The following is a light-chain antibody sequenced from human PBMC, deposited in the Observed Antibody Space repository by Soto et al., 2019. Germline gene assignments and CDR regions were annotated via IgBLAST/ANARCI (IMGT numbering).Light chain of an antibody. CDR1: QSISSW. CDR2: DAS. Sequence: DIQITQSPSTLSASVGDRVTISCRASQSISSWLAWYQQKTGKAPKILIYDASSLESGVPSRFRGSGSGTEFTLTISSLQPDDFATYYCQQYNSYSLTFGGGTKVDIK. V-gene: IGKV1-5*01. J-gene: IGKJ4*01. CDR3: QQYNSYSLT.